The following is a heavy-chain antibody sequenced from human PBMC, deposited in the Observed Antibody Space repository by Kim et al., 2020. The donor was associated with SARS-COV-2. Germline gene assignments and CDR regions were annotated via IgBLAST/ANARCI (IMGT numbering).Heavy chain of an antibody. J-gene: IGHJ3*01. CDR3: VTEHNGFDF. V-gene: IGHV3-30*04. Sequence: LSLTCAASGFTFSTYIMNWVRQAPGKGLEWVAVISSGDSYKHYRDSVKGRFTISRDDSKNTLYLEMNSLRDEDTALYYCVTEHNGFDFWGQGTMVTVSS. CDR2: ISSGDSYK. D-gene: IGHD2-21*01. CDR1: GFTFSTYI.